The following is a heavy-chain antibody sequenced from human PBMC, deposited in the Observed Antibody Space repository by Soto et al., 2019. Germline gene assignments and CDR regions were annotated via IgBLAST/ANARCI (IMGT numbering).Heavy chain of an antibody. CDR2: ISNYNGKT. V-gene: IGHV1-18*04. CDR3: ARDLDQWLVRNDY. Sequence: ASEKVSCKASGYTFTSYGISWVRQAAGQELEWMGWISNYNGKTNYARKFQGRVTMTTDTSTSTVYMELSCLRADDTAVYYCARDLDQWLVRNDYWGQGTLVTVSS. CDR1: GYTFTSYG. J-gene: IGHJ4*02. D-gene: IGHD6-19*01.